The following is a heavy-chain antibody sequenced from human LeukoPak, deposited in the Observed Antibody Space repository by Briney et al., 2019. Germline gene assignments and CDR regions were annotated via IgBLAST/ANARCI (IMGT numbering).Heavy chain of an antibody. CDR2: INPNSGDT. V-gene: IGHV1-2*02. Sequence: RASVKVSCKASGYTFTGYYIHWVRQAPGQGLEWMGWINPNSGDTNYAQKFQDRVTLTSDTSISTAYMEVTNLRSDDTAVYYCARPNGDYYNWFDPWGQGTLVTVSS. CDR3: ARPNGDYYNWFDP. J-gene: IGHJ5*02. CDR1: GYTFTGYY. D-gene: IGHD4-17*01.